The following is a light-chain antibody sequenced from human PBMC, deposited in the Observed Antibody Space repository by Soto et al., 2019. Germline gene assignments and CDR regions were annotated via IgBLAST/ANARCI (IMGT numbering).Light chain of an antibody. V-gene: IGLV2-23*02. CDR1: SSDVGSYNL. J-gene: IGLJ1*01. Sequence: QSSLTQPASVSGCPGQSITISCTGASSDVGSYNLVSWYQQHPGKAPKLMIYEVSKRPSGVSNRFSGSKSGNTASLTISGLQAEDEADYYCCSYAGSSTPLIFGAGTKVPVL. CDR2: EVS. CDR3: CSYAGSSTPLI.